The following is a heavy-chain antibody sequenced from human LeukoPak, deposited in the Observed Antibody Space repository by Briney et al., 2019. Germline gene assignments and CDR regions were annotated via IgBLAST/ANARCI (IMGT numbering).Heavy chain of an antibody. CDR1: GYTFTSYG. CDR3: ARVPMVRGVIIPYFDY. CDR2: ISAYNGNT. V-gene: IGHV1-18*01. Sequence: ASVKVSCKASGYTFTSYGISWVRQAPGQGLEWMGWISAYNGNTNYAQKLQGRVTMTTDTSTSTAYMELRSLRSDDTAVYYCARVPMVRGVIIPYFDYWGQGTLVTVSS. J-gene: IGHJ4*02. D-gene: IGHD3-10*01.